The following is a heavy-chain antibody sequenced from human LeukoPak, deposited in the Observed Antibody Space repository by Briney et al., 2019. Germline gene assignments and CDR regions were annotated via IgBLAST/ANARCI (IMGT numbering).Heavy chain of an antibody. CDR3: AKDSGSMKKNYDFWSGPLLRY. CDR1: GFTFSSYG. Sequence: GGSLRLSCAASGFTFSSYGMHWVRQAPGKGLEWVAFIRYDGSNKYYADSVKGRFTISRDNSKNTLYLQMNSLRAEDTAVYYCAKDSGSMKKNYDFWSGPLLRYWGQGTLVTVSS. D-gene: IGHD3-3*01. CDR2: IRYDGSNK. J-gene: IGHJ4*02. V-gene: IGHV3-30*02.